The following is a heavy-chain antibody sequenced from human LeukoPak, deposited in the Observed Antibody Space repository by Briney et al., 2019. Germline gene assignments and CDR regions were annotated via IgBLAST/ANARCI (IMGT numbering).Heavy chain of an antibody. J-gene: IGHJ5*02. V-gene: IGHV4-39*01. CDR3: AGPVVPAAGGSNWFDP. D-gene: IGHD2-2*01. CDR2: IYYSGST. Sequence: SETLSLTCTVSGGSISSSSYYWGWIRQPPGKGLEWIGSIYYSGSTYYNPSLKSRVTISVDTSKNQFSLKLSSVTAADTAVYYCAGPVVPAAGGSNWFDPWGQGTLVTVSS. CDR1: GGSISSSSYY.